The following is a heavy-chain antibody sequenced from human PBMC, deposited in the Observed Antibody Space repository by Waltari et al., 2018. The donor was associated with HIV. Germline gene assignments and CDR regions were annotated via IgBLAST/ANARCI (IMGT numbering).Heavy chain of an antibody. CDR2: IYYSGSP. Sequence: QVQLQESGPGLVKPSETLSLTCTVSGGSISSYYWSWIRQPPGKGLEWIGYIYYSGSPNYNPSLKSRVTISVYTSKNQFSLKLSSVTAADTAVYYCARDHYSSGWYKGGWFDPWGQGTLVTVSS. V-gene: IGHV4-59*01. CDR3: ARDHYSSGWYKGGWFDP. J-gene: IGHJ5*02. D-gene: IGHD6-19*01. CDR1: GGSISSYY.